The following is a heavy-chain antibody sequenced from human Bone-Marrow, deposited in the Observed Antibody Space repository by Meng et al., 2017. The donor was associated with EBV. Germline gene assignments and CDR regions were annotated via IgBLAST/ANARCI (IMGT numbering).Heavy chain of an antibody. CDR2: ISRGGSTI. J-gene: IGHJ4*02. CDR1: AFFAGDYY. CDR3: AREKSTYIAAFDC. V-gene: IGHV3-11*01. Sequence: VRLRWWAGVMSKPGCSNGSSRVSVAFFAGDYYTRVIPQAPQEVQGWVSFISRGGSTIYDADSLNGRFTISRNYAKNSLFLQINILCDDDTADYYCAREKSTYIAAFDCWGRGTLVTVSS. D-gene: IGHD6-25*01.